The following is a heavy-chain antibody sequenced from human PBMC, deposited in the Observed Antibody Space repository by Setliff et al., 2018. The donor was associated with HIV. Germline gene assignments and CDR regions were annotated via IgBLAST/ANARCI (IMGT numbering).Heavy chain of an antibody. V-gene: IGHV3-43*01. CDR2: VTWNGVTA. J-gene: IGHJ4*02. Sequence: GALRLSCAASGFIFNDHAMHWVRQVPGKGLEWVSLVTWNGVTAYYADSVKGRFTISRDNSKNMLYLQMNNLTTEDTAVYYCVNRAWLESWGQGTLVTVSS. CDR1: GFIFNDHA. CDR3: VNRAWLES.